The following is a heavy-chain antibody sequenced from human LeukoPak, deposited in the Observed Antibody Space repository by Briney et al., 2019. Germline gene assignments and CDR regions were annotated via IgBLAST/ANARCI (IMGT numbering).Heavy chain of an antibody. Sequence: SETLSLTCTVSGGSINNYYWSWIRQPPGKGLEWIGYIYYSGSTNYNPSLRSRVTISVDTSKNQFSLKLSSVTAADTAVYYCARSHGSGSYYNLNDYWGQGNLVTVSS. J-gene: IGHJ4*02. V-gene: IGHV4-59*01. CDR1: GGSINNYY. CDR2: IYYSGST. D-gene: IGHD3-10*01. CDR3: ARSHGSGSYYNLNDY.